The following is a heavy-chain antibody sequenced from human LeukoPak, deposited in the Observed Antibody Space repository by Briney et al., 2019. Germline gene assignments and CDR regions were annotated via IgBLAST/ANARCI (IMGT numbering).Heavy chain of an antibody. V-gene: IGHV4-34*01. CDR2: INHSGST. CDR3: AGGGSRISYYYYMDV. J-gene: IGHJ6*03. CDR1: GGSFSGYY. D-gene: IGHD2-15*01. Sequence: SETLSLTCAVYGGSFSGYYWSWIRQPPGKGLEWIGEINHSGSTNYNPSLKSRVTTSVDTSKNQFSLKLSSVTAADTAVYYCAGGGSRISYYYYMDVWGKGTTVAVSS.